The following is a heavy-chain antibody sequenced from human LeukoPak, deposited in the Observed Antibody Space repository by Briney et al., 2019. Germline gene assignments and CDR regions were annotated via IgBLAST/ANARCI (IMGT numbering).Heavy chain of an antibody. J-gene: IGHJ3*02. CDR3: AIPAKVVTLDAFDI. CDR1: GYTFTGYY. V-gene: IGHV1-2*02. CDR2: INPNSGGT. D-gene: IGHD4-23*01. Sequence: GASVKVSCKASGYTFTGYYMHWVRQAPGQGLEWMGWINPNSGGTNYAQKFQGRVPMTRDTSISTAYMELSSLRSEDTAVYYCAIPAKVVTLDAFDIWGQGTMVTVSS.